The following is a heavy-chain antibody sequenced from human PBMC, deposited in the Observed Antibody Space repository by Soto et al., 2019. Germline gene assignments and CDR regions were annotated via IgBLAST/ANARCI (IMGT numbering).Heavy chain of an antibody. CDR3: AKTIGSGSYMPF. Sequence: QVQLQESGPGLVKPSGTLSLTCTVSGDSISDSNWWTWVRHPPGKGLEWIGEVYHSGRANYNPSLRRRVTMSADTLKNHFNLRLSSVTAADTAVYYCAKTIGSGSYMPFWGQGTLVAVSP. CDR2: VYHSGRA. V-gene: IGHV4-4*02. J-gene: IGHJ4*02. CDR1: GDSISDSNW. D-gene: IGHD3-10*01.